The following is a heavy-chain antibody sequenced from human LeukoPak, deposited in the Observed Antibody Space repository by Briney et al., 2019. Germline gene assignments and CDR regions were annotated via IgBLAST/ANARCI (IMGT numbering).Heavy chain of an antibody. D-gene: IGHD3-10*01. CDR3: ARAWAAMVRGVIEGDNWIDP. J-gene: IGHJ5*02. V-gene: IGHV4-39*07. CDR1: SGSISSSSYY. CDR2: IYYSGST. Sequence: SETLSLTCTVSSGSISSSSYYWGWIRQPPGKGLEWIGSIYYSGSTYYNPSLKSRVTISVDTSKNQFSLKLSSVTAADTAVYYCARAWAAMVRGVIEGDNWIDPWGQGTLVTVSS.